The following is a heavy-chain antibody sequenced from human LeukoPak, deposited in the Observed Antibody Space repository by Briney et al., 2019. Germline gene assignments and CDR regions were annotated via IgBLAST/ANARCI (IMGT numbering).Heavy chain of an antibody. D-gene: IGHD4-4*01. CDR3: ARNLGFYSSDYYGMDV. CDR1: GDSASSNSAA. CDR2: TYYRSKWYN. Sequence: SQTLSLTCAISGDSASSNSAAWNWIRQSPSRGLEWLGRTYYRSKWYNDYAVSVKSRITINPDTSKNQFSLQLNSVAPEDTAVYYCARNLGFYSSDYYGMDVWGQGTTVTVSS. J-gene: IGHJ6*02. V-gene: IGHV6-1*01.